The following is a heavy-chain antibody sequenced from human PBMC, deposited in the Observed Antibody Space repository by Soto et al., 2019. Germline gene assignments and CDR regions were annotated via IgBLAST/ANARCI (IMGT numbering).Heavy chain of an antibody. Sequence: GGSLRLSCAASGFTFSNYAMSWVRQAPGKGQEWVADIKYSGGSTHYADSVKGRFTISRDNSKNTLYLQMNSLRAEDTAVYYCTKRSPSMSPDMDVWGQGTTVTVSS. CDR2: IKYSGGST. D-gene: IGHD3-22*01. V-gene: IGHV3-23*01. J-gene: IGHJ6*02. CDR1: GFTFSNYA. CDR3: TKRSPSMSPDMDV.